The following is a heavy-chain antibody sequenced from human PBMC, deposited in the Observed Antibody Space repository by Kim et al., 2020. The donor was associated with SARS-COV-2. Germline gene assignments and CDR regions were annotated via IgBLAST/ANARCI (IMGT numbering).Heavy chain of an antibody. CDR1: GGDIYTNGFY. D-gene: IGHD2-21*01. Sequence: SETLYLTCTVSGGDIYTNGFYWGWLRQPPGQGLEWIGFIYYRGDTYYNPSLKSRIIISIDTSKNQFSLNLRSVTATDTAVYYCASSYGNWFDPWGQGALVTVSS. CDR2: IYYRGDT. CDR3: ASSYGNWFDP. V-gene: IGHV4-39*01. J-gene: IGHJ5*02.